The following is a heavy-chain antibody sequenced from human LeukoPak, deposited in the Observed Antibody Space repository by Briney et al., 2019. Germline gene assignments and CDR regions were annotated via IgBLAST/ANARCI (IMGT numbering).Heavy chain of an antibody. Sequence: ASVKVSCKASGYTFTGYYMHWVRQAPRQGLVWMVWINPNSGGTNYAQKFQGRDTMTRDTSISTAYVELRRLRCDDTAVYYCARDYCSGGSGYLGDFDIWGQGTMVTVSS. CDR2: INPNSGGT. D-gene: IGHD2-15*01. V-gene: IGHV1-2*02. J-gene: IGHJ3*02. CDR3: ARDYCSGGSGYLGDFDI. CDR1: GYTFTGYY.